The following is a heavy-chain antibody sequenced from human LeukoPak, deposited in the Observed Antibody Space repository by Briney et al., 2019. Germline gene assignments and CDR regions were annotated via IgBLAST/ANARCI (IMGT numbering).Heavy chain of an antibody. CDR3: AREWDSGWGGTYFDN. CDR1: RFTFSRYW. CDR2: IKQDGSEK. V-gene: IGHV3-7*01. J-gene: IGHJ4*02. D-gene: IGHD1-26*01. Sequence: GGSLRLSCAASRFTFSRYWMTWARQAPGKGREWVANIKQDGSEKFYADSLKGRLIISRDNAKSSLYLQVNSLTVEDTAVYYCAREWDSGWGGTYFDNWGQGTLVTVSS.